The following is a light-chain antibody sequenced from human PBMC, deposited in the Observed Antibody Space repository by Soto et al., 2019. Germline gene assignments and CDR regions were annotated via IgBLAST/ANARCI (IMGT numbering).Light chain of an antibody. CDR3: SSYTISSTYG. J-gene: IGLJ1*01. CDR2: EVS. CDR1: SSDVGGYNY. V-gene: IGLV2-14*01. Sequence: QSALTQPASVSGSPGQSITISCTGTSSDVGGYNYVSWYQQHPGKAPKLMIYEVSNRPSGVSNRFSGSKSGNTASLTISGLQAEDEADYYCSSYTISSTYGFGTGTKLT.